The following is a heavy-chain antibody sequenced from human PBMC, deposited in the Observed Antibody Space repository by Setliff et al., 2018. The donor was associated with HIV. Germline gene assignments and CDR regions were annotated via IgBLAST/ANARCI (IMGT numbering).Heavy chain of an antibody. D-gene: IGHD3-3*01. Sequence: GSLRLSCAATGFTFSSYVLHWVRQAPGKGLEWVAVMSTGGDIKIYADSVKGRFTISRDNAKNSLYLQMDGLRAEDTAVYFCARDNLYFNTWNGSPVYGLDVWGQGTTVTVSS. V-gene: IGHV3-30-3*01. J-gene: IGHJ6*02. CDR1: GFTFSSYV. CDR3: ARDNLYFNTWNGSPVYGLDV. CDR2: MSTGGDIK.